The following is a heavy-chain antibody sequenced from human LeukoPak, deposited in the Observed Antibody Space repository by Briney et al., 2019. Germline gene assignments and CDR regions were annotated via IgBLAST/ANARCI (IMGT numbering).Heavy chain of an antibody. CDR2: ISWDDDK. D-gene: IGHD6-13*01. V-gene: IGHV2-5*02. CDR1: GLSLGTRGVG. Sequence: GSGPSLANPPQTLSPTCTFSGLSLGTRGVGVAWIRQPPGKALEWIALISWDDDKCYSPELKSRLTMTNDTPKNHVDVTMTNMDPVDTATYYCAHVKPHLVYFEYWGLGTLVTVSS. CDR3: AHVKPHLVYFEY. J-gene: IGHJ4*02.